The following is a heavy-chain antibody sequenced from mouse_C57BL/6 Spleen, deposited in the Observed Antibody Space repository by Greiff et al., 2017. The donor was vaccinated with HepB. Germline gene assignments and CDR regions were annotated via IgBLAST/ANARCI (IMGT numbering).Heavy chain of an antibody. CDR1: GYSITSGYY. CDR3: ARGGIYYLFAY. J-gene: IGHJ3*01. CDR2: ISYDGSN. Sequence: EVKLVESGPGLVKPSQSLSLTCSVTGYSITSGYYWNWIRQFPGNKLEWMGYISYDGSNNYNPSLKNRISITRDTSKNQFFLKLNSVTTEDTATYYCARGGIYYLFAYWGQGTLVTVSA. D-gene: IGHD1-1*01. V-gene: IGHV3-6*01.